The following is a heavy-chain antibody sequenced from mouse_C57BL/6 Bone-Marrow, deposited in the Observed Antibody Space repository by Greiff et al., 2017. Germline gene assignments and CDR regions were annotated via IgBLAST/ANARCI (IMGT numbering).Heavy chain of an antibody. Sequence: EVKLVESGGGLVKPGGSLKLSCAASGFTFSSYAMSWVRQTPEKRLEWVATISDGGSYTYYPDNVKGRFTISRDNAKHNLYLQMSHLKSEDTAMYYCARGEGYPYAMDYGGRGTAVTVTA. CDR2: ISDGGSYT. CDR1: GFTFSSYA. D-gene: IGHD2-2*01. J-gene: IGHJ4*01. V-gene: IGHV5-4*03. CDR3: ARGEGYPYAMDY.